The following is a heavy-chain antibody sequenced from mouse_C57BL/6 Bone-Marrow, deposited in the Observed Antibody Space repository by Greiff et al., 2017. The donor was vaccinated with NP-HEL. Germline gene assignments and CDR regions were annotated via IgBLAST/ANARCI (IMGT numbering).Heavy chain of an antibody. D-gene: IGHD2-3*01. CDR3: IYDGYYPFAY. Sequence: DVQLQESGAELVRPGASVKLSCTASGFNIKDDYMHWVKQRPEQGLEWIGWIDPENGDTEYASKFQGKATITADTSSNTAYLQLSSLTSEDTAVYYCIYDGYYPFAYWGQGTLVTVSA. CDR1: GFNIKDDY. CDR2: IDPENGDT. J-gene: IGHJ3*01. V-gene: IGHV14-4*01.